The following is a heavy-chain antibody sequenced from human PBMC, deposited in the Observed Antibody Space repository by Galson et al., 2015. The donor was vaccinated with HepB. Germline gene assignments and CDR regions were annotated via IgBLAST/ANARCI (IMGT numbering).Heavy chain of an antibody. CDR2: ISSSSSTI. D-gene: IGHD3-22*01. V-gene: IGHV3-48*01. CDR3: TGRYYYDSSGYSNY. CDR1: GFTFSSYS. J-gene: IGHJ4*02. Sequence: SLRLSCAASGFTFSSYSMNWVRQAPGKGLEWVSYISSSSSTIYYADSVKGRFTISRDNAKNSLYLQMNSLRAEDTAVYCCTGRYYYDSSGYSNYWGQGTLVTVSS.